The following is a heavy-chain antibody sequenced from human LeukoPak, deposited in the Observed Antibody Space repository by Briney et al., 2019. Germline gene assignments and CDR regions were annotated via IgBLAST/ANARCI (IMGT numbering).Heavy chain of an antibody. J-gene: IGHJ5*02. D-gene: IGHD3-22*01. CDR2: IYPGDSDT. CDR3: ARLFSYDGSGYYSINWFDP. Sequence: GESLKISCKGSGYSFTSYWIGWVRQMPGKGLEWMGIIYPGDSDTRYSPSFQGQVTISADKSISTAYLQWSSLKASDTAMYYCARLFSYDGSGYYSINWFDPWGQGTLVTVSS. CDR1: GYSFTSYW. V-gene: IGHV5-51*01.